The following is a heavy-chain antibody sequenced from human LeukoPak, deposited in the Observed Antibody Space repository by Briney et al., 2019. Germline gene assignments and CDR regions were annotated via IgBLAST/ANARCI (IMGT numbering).Heavy chain of an antibody. V-gene: IGHV4-61*02. D-gene: IGHD3-16*01. CDR1: GGSISSGSYY. Sequence: PSQTLSLTCTVSGGSISSGSYYWSWIRQPAGKGLEWIGRIYTSGSTNYNPSLKSRVTISVDTSKNQFSLKLSSVTAADTAVYYCAEAWQGDGEYFQHWGQGTLVTVSS. CDR3: AEAWQGDGEYFQH. J-gene: IGHJ1*01. CDR2: IYTSGST.